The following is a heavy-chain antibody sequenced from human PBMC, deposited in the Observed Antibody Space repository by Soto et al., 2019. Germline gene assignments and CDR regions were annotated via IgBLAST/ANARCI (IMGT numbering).Heavy chain of an antibody. V-gene: IGHV3-74*01. CDR2: INSDGSST. CDR1: GFTFSSSW. D-gene: IGHD2-21*02. Sequence: GGSLRLYSAASGFTFSSSWVHWVRQAPGKGLVWVSRINSDGSSTSYADSVKGRFTISRDNAKNTLYLQMNSLRAEDTAVYYCAKEHSVTGYYYYYGMDCWGQGNTVTVSS. CDR3: AKEHSVTGYYYYYGMDC. J-gene: IGHJ6*02.